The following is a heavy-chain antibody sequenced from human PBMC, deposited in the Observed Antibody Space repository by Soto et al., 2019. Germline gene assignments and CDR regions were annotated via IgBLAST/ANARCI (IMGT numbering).Heavy chain of an antibody. V-gene: IGHV3-33*01. CDR2: IWYDGSNT. CDR3: VRDLLGSGGHFDY. J-gene: IGHJ4*02. Sequence: HWVRKVPGKGLEWVAHIWYDGSNTYYADSVKGRFTISRDNSRNTVYLQMNSLRAEDTAVYHCVRDLLGSGGHFDYWGQGTPVTVFS. D-gene: IGHD7-27*01.